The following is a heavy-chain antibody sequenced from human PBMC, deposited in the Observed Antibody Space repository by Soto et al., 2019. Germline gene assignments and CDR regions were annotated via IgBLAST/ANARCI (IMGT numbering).Heavy chain of an antibody. J-gene: IGHJ4*02. V-gene: IGHV4-61*08. CDR3: ARLGRYQMGIFDY. CDR2: IHDSGST. CDR1: GGSISSGGYY. D-gene: IGHD2-2*01. Sequence: SETLSLTCTVSGGSISSGGYYWSWLRQHPGKGLEWLGYIHDSGSTNYNPSLKSRVTISVDTSKNQFSLKLSSVTAADTALYYCARLGRYQMGIFDYWGQGTLVTVSS.